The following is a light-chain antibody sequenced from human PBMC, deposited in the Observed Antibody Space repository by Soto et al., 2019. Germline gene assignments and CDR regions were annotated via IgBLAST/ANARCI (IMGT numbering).Light chain of an antibody. CDR1: SSDVGGYNY. J-gene: IGLJ1*01. CDR3: SSYTSGTTSYV. Sequence: QSALTQPASVSGSPGQSITISCTGTSSDVGGYNYVSWFQQHPGKAPKLMIYDVSNRPSWVSNRFSGSKSGNTASLTISGLQAEDEADYFCSSYTSGTTSYVFGTGTKLTVL. CDR2: DVS. V-gene: IGLV2-14*03.